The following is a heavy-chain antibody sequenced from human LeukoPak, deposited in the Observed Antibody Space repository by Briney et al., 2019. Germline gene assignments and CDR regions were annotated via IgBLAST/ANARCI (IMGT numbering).Heavy chain of an antibody. D-gene: IGHD2-15*01. Sequence: GGSLRLSCAGSGFTFSDYYMSWIRQAPGKGLEWVSYISSSGSTIYYADSVKGRFTVSRDNAKNSLYLQMNSLRAEDTAVYYCARGYCSGGSCYLYFDYWGQGTLVTVSS. J-gene: IGHJ4*02. CDR1: GFTFSDYY. CDR2: ISSSGSTI. V-gene: IGHV3-11*01. CDR3: ARGYCSGGSCYLYFDY.